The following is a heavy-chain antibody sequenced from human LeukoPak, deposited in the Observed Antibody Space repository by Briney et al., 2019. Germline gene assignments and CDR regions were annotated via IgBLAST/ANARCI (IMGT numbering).Heavy chain of an antibody. CDR1: GFTVSSNY. Sequence: PGGSLRLSCAASGFTVSSNYMSWVRQAPGKGLEWVSVIYNGGSTYYADSVKGRFTISRDNSKNTLYLQMNSLRAEDTAVYYCATGSLKRGYSYGPHFDYWGQGTLVTVSS. D-gene: IGHD5-18*01. J-gene: IGHJ4*02. CDR3: ATGSLKRGYSYGPHFDY. V-gene: IGHV3-53*01. CDR2: IYNGGST.